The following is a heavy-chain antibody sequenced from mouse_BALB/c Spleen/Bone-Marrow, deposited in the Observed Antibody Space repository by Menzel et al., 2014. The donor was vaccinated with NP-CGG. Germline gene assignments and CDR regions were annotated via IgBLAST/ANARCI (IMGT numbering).Heavy chain of an antibody. V-gene: IGHV4-1*02. D-gene: IGHD2-1*01. CDR3: ARPGWGNYVFVY. CDR1: GFDFSRYW. CDR2: INPDSSTI. J-gene: IGHJ3*01. Sequence: EVQLVEPGGGLVQPGGSLKLSCVASGFDFSRYWMSWVRPAPGKGLEWIGEINPDSSTINYTPSLKDKFIISRDNAKNTLYLQMSKVRSEDTALYYCARPGWGNYVFVYWGQGTLVTVST.